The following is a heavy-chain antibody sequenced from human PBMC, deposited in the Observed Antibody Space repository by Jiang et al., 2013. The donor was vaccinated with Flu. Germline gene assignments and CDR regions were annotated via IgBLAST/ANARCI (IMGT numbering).Heavy chain of an antibody. J-gene: IGHJ4*02. V-gene: IGHV4-31*03. CDR1: GGSIRDDGHY. CDR2: IYHTGYV. CDR3: ASERAVAGQYFDY. Sequence: GSGLVKPSQTLSLTCSVSGGSIRDDGHYWSWIRQLPGKGLEWIGHIYHTGYVNSNPSLKSRLTISVDMSKNQFLLRLRSVTAADTAAYFCASERAVAGQYFDYWGQGILVSVSS. D-gene: IGHD6-19*01.